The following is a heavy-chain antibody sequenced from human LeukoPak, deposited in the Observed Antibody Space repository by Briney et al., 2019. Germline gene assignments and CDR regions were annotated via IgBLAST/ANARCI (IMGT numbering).Heavy chain of an antibody. J-gene: IGHJ4*02. CDR1: GGSISSYY. CDR3: ARDHSSGWFGFDY. CDR2: IYYSGST. V-gene: IGHV4-59*01. D-gene: IGHD6-19*01. Sequence: SETLSLTCTVSGGSISSYYWSWTRQPPGKGLEWIGYIYYSGSTNYNPSLKSRVTISVDTSKNQFSLKLSSVTAADTAVYYCARDHSSGWFGFDYWGQGTLVTVSS.